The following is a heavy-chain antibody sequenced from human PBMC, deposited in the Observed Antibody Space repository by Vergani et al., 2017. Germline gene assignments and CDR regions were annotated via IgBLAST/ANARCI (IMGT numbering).Heavy chain of an antibody. J-gene: IGHJ4*02. D-gene: IGHD1-26*01. CDR3: ARDRSGATIFDY. Sequence: QVQLQESGPGLVKPSETLSLTCTVSGSSISSYYWSWIRQPPGKGLEWIGYIYYSGSTNYNPSLKSRVTISVDTSKNQFSLNLSSVTAADTAVYYCARDRSGATIFDYWGQGTLVTVSS. CDR2: IYYSGST. CDR1: GSSISSYY. V-gene: IGHV4-59*01.